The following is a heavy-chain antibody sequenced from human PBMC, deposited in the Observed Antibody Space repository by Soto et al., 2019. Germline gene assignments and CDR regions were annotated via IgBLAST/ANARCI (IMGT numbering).Heavy chain of an antibody. J-gene: IGHJ5*02. CDR3: ARTHPPSITIFGVVEGNWFDP. Sequence: ASVKVSCKASGYTFTSYGISWVRQAPGQGLEWMGWISAYNGNTNYAQKLQGRVTMTTDTSTSTAYMELRSLRSDDTAVYYCARTHPPSITIFGVVEGNWFDPWGQGTLVTVSS. D-gene: IGHD3-3*01. V-gene: IGHV1-18*01. CDR2: ISAYNGNT. CDR1: GYTFTSYG.